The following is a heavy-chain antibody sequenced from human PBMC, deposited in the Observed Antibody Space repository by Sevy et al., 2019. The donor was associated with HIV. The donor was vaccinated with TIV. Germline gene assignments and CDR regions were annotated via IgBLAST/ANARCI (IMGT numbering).Heavy chain of an antibody. Sequence: GGSLRLSCVASEFTFDSYWMHWVRQAPGKGLVWVSRITSDGSSTPYADSVKGRFTISRDNAKNTLYLQLNRLGAEDTAVYYCTRGDPIVPPAGYYYHMDVWGKGTTVTVSS. V-gene: IGHV3-74*01. CDR2: ITSDGSST. D-gene: IGHD1-26*01. CDR1: EFTFDSYW. CDR3: TRGDPIVPPAGYYYHMDV. J-gene: IGHJ6*03.